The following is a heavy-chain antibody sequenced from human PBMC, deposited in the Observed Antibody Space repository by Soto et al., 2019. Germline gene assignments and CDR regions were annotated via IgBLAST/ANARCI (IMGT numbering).Heavy chain of an antibody. D-gene: IGHD3-10*01. CDR2: IIPFFGTA. CDR3: AREANYYGSGNYEGMDV. Sequence: ASVKVSCKASGGTFSSYTISWVRQAPGQGLEWMGGIIPFFGTANSAQQFQDRVTVTADESTSTAYMELGSLRSEDTAVYYCAREANYYGSGNYEGMDVWGQGTTVTVSS. CDR1: GGTFSSYT. J-gene: IGHJ6*02. V-gene: IGHV1-69*13.